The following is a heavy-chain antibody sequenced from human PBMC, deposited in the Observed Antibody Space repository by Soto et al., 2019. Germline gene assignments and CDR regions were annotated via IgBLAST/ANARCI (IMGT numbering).Heavy chain of an antibody. V-gene: IGHV6-1*01. CDR1: GYSVSSNSAA. CDR3: ARDQSDSGSYYVNAFDI. J-gene: IGHJ3*02. D-gene: IGHD1-26*01. CDR2: TYYRSKWYN. Sequence: SQPLSLTCAISGYSVSSNSAAWNWIRQSPSRGLEWLGRTYYRSKWYNDYAVSVKSRITINPDTSKNQFSLQLNSVTPEDTAVYYCARDQSDSGSYYVNAFDIWGQGTMVTVSS.